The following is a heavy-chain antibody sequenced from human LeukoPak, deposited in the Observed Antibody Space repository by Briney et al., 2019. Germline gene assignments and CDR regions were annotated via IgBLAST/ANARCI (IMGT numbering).Heavy chain of an antibody. V-gene: IGHV3-53*01. J-gene: IGHJ4*02. CDR3: TTDRWSIVVGATVRDY. D-gene: IGHD1-26*01. Sequence: AGGSPRLSCAASGFTVSRQCMSEVRHASGLGRKWVSDVYSAGSTYYADTVKGRFTISRDNPKNTLYLQMNSLRAEDTAVYYCTTDRWSIVVGATVRDYWGQGTLVTVSS. CDR2: VYSAGST. CDR1: GFTVSRQC.